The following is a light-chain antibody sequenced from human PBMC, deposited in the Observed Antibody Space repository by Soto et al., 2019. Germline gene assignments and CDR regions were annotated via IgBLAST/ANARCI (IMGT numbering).Light chain of an antibody. J-gene: IGLJ1*01. CDR3: CSYAGSSTHYV. CDR1: SSDVGSYNL. V-gene: IGLV2-23*02. CDR2: EVS. Sequence: SVLTQPASVSGSPGQSITISCTGTSSDVGSYNLVSWYQQHPGKAPKLMIYEVSKRPSGVSNRFSGSKSGNTASLTISGLQAEDEADYYCCSYAGSSTHYVFGTGTKVTV.